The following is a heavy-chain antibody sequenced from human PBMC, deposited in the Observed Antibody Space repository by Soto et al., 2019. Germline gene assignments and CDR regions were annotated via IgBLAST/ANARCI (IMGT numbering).Heavy chain of an antibody. CDR3: ARDVPTVTTGGPDY. J-gene: IGHJ4*02. CDR2: ISAYNGKT. Sequence: QVQLVQSGVEVEKPGASVKVSCKASGYTFTSYGVSWVRQAPGQGLERMGWISAYNGKTNYAQKFQGRITMTTDTSTSTAYMELRSLRSDDTAVYYCARDVPTVTTGGPDYRGQGTLVTVSS. CDR1: GYTFTSYG. V-gene: IGHV1-18*01. D-gene: IGHD4-17*01.